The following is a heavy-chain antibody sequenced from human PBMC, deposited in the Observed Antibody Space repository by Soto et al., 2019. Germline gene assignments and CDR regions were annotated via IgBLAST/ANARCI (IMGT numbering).Heavy chain of an antibody. V-gene: IGHV3-30*03. CDR2: ISYDGSNK. CDR1: GFTFSSYG. D-gene: IGHD3-3*01. J-gene: IGHJ4*02. Sequence: QVQLVESGGGVVQPGRSLRLSCAASGFTFSSYGMHWVRQAPGKGLEWVAVISYDGSNKYYADSVKGRFTISRDNSKNTLYLQMNSLRAEDTAVYYCASTSGTYYYFCSGYYPFDYWGQGTLVTVSS. CDR3: ASTSGTYYYFCSGYYPFDY.